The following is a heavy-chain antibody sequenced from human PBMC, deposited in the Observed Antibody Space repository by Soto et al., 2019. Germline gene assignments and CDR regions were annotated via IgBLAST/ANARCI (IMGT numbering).Heavy chain of an antibody. J-gene: IGHJ5*02. CDR3: AREGGRIFCSGGSCYQGWFDP. V-gene: IGHV1-18*01. CDR2: ISAYNGNT. D-gene: IGHD2-15*01. Sequence: QVQLVQSGAEVKKPGASVKVSCKASGYTFTSYGISWVRQAPGQGLEWMGWISAYNGNTNYAQKLQGRVTMTTDTSTSTAYMELRSLRSDDTAVYYCAREGGRIFCSGGSCYQGWFDPWGLGTLVTVSS. CDR1: GYTFTSYG.